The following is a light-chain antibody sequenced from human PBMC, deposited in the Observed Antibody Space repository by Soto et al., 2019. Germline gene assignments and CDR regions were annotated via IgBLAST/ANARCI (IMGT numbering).Light chain of an antibody. CDR3: LLSYNGPYV. Sequence: QTVVTQEPSLTVSPEGTVTLTCGSSTGAVTNGHYPYWFQQKPGQAPRTLIYDTTNRHSWTPARFSGSLIGGKAALTLSGAQPEDEAEYYCLLSYNGPYVFGTGTKVTVL. CDR1: TGAVTNGHY. V-gene: IGLV7-46*01. CDR2: DTT. J-gene: IGLJ1*01.